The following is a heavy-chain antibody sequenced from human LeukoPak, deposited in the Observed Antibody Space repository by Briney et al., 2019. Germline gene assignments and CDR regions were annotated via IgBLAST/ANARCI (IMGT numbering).Heavy chain of an antibody. J-gene: IGHJ4*02. CDR1: GGSISSYY. V-gene: IGHV4-59*01. D-gene: IGHD1-26*01. Sequence: SETLSLTCTVSGGSISSYYWSWVRQPPGKGLEWIGYIYYSGSTNYNPSRKSRVTISVDTSKNQFSLKLSSVTAADTAVYYCARAHDVTAWAYFDYWGQGTLVTVSS. CDR2: IYYSGST. CDR3: ARAHDVTAWAYFDY.